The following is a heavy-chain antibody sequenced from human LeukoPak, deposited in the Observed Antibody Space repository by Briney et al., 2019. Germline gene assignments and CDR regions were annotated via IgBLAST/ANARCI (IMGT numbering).Heavy chain of an antibody. Sequence: GAALNISYTSSGSCFTSYWIGWVRPMPGKGLGWMWIIYPGDSATSYRPSFQGQATITDAKSSTTSYLQWSSLKASDTAMYDCARPGGYDSGGVDYWGQGTLVTVYS. V-gene: IGHV5-51*01. CDR2: IYPGDSAT. J-gene: IGHJ4*02. D-gene: IGHD5-12*01. CDR1: GSCFTSYW. CDR3: ARPGGYDSGGVDY.